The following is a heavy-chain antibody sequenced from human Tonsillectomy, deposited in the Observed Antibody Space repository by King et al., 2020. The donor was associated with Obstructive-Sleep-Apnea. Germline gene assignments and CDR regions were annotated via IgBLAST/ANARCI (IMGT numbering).Heavy chain of an antibody. CDR3: AKGFYSSSSADAFHI. CDR1: GFTFNNYG. D-gene: IGHD6-6*01. Sequence: VQLVESGGGVVQPGRSLRLSCAASGFTFNNYGMHWVRQAPGKGLEWVAIIWYDESSKYYADSVKGRFTISRDNSNNTLYLQMNSLRTEDTALYYCAKGFYSSSSADAFHIWGQGTMVTVSS. J-gene: IGHJ3*02. V-gene: IGHV3-33*06. CDR2: IWYDESSK.